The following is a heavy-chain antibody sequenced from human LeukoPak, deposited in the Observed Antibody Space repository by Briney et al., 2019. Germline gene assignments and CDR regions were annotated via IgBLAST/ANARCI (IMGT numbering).Heavy chain of an antibody. CDR3: AKGGNYYGMDV. CDR1: GFTFSSYG. CDR2: ISYDGSNK. V-gene: IGHV3-30*18. Sequence: GGSLRLSCAASGFTFSSYGMHWVRQAPGKGLEWVAVISYDGSNKYYADSVKGRFTISRDNSKNTLYLQMNSLRAEDTAVYYCAKGGNYYGMDVWGQGTTVTVSS. J-gene: IGHJ6*02.